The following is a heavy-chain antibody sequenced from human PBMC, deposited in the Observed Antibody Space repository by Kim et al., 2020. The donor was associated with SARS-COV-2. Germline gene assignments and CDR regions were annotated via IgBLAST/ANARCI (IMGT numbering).Heavy chain of an antibody. CDR3: ATYPTNYYDSSGYYYTYDY. V-gene: IGHV3-43*01. CDR1: GFTFDDYT. D-gene: IGHD3-22*01. Sequence: GGSLRLSCAASGFTFDDYTMHWVRQAPGKGLEWVSLISWDGGSTYYADSVKGRFTISRDNSKNSLYLQMNSLRTEDTALYYCATYPTNYYDSSGYYYTYDYWGQGTLVTVSS. J-gene: IGHJ4*02. CDR2: ISWDGGST.